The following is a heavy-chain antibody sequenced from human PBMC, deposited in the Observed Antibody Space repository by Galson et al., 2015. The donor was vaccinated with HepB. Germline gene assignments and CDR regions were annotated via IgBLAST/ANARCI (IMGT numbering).Heavy chain of an antibody. CDR3: AKVLGYLGYGMDV. CDR2: ISWNSGSI. V-gene: IGHV3-9*01. D-gene: IGHD2-15*01. CDR1: GFTFDDYA. Sequence: SLRLSCAASGFTFDDYAMHWVRQAPGKGLEWVSGISWNSGSIGYADSVKGRFTISRDNAKNSLYLQMNSLRAEDTALYYCAKVLGYLGYGMDVWGQGTTVTVSS. J-gene: IGHJ6*02.